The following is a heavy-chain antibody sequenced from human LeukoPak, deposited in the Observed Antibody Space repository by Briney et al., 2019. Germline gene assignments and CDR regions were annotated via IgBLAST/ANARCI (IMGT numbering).Heavy chain of an antibody. CDR2: IYSSGST. J-gene: IGHJ4*02. CDR3: ARHRSDGTYPLDY. CDR1: GGSMSIYY. V-gene: IGHV4-59*08. Sequence: PSETLSLICTVSGGSMSIYYWSWIRQPPGKGLEWIGHIYSSGSTTYSPSLKSRVPMSVDTSKTQFSLKLPSVTAADTAVYYCARHRSDGTYPLDYWGQGALVTVSS. D-gene: IGHD1-26*01.